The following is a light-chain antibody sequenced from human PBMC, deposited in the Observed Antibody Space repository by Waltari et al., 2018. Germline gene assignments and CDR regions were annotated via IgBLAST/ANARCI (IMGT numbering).Light chain of an antibody. J-gene: IGLJ2*01. CDR2: RDS. V-gene: IGLV3-9*01. CDR3: QVWDSNTAV. CDR1: NIGRKN. Sequence: SYELTQPLSVSVALGQTARMTCGGNNIGRKNVHWYQQKPGQAPVLVIYRDSNRPSGIPERFSGSNSGNTATLTISRAQAGDEADFYCQVWDSNTAVFGGGTKLTVL.